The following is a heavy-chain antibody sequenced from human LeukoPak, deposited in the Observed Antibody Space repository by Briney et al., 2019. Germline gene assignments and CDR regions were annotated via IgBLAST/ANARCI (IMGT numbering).Heavy chain of an antibody. J-gene: IGHJ4*02. V-gene: IGHV3-7*01. Sequence: GGSLRLSCAASGFTFSSYWMSWVRQAPGKGLEWVANIKQDGSEKYYEDSVKGRFTISRDNAKNSLYLQMNSLRAEDTAVYYCARVAITMVRGVIGRLYYFDYWGQGTLVTVSS. CDR3: ARVAITMVRGVIGRLYYFDY. CDR1: GFTFSSYW. CDR2: IKQDGSEK. D-gene: IGHD3-10*01.